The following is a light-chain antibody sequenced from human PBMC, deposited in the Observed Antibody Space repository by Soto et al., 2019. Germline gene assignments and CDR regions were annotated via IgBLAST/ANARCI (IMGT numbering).Light chain of an antibody. Sequence: EIVMTQSPATLSVSPGERATLSCRASQSVSSNLAWYQQKPGQAPRLLIYGASTRATGIPARFSGSGSGTEFTLTIGSLQSEDFAVYYCQQYNNWPTWTFGQGTRWIS. CDR3: QQYNNWPTWT. CDR1: QSVSSN. J-gene: IGKJ1*01. CDR2: GAS. V-gene: IGKV3-15*01.